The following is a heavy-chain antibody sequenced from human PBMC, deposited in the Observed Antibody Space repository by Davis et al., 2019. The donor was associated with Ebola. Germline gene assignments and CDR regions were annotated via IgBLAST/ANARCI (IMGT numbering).Heavy chain of an antibody. CDR3: ARDLYGDYGYYGMDV. CDR2: ISASNGNT. D-gene: IGHD4-17*01. Sequence: ASVKVSCKPSGGTFSSYTISWVRQAPGQGLEWMGWISASNGNTYYAQRLQDRVTLITNTSTNTAYMELRRLTSDDTAVYYCARDLYGDYGYYGMDVWGKGTTVTVSS. V-gene: IGHV1-18*01. J-gene: IGHJ6*04. CDR1: GGTFSSYT.